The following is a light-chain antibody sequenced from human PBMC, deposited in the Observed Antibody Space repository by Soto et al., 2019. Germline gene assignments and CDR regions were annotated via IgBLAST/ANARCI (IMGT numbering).Light chain of an antibody. Sequence: QSALTQPPSASGSPGQSVTISCTGTSSDVGGYNYVSWYQQHPGKAPKLMIYEVSKRRSGVPDRFSGSNSGNTASLTVSGLQAEDEADYYCSSYVVSDNFELIFGAGTKLTVL. J-gene: IGLJ2*01. CDR2: EVS. V-gene: IGLV2-8*01. CDR3: SSYVVSDNFELI. CDR1: SSDVGGYNY.